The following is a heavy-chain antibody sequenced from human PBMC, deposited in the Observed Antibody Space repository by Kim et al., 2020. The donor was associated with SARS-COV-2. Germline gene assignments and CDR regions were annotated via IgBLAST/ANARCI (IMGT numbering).Heavy chain of an antibody. CDR2: IWYDGSNK. CDR3: AKSTMVRGVLDY. Sequence: GGSLRLSCAASGFTFSSYAMHWVRQAPGKGLEWVAVIWYDGSNKYYADSVKGRFTISRDHSKNTLYLQMNSLRAEDTAVYYCAKSTMVRGVLDYWGQGTLVTVSS. V-gene: IGHV3-33*06. J-gene: IGHJ4*02. CDR1: GFTFSSYA. D-gene: IGHD3-10*01.